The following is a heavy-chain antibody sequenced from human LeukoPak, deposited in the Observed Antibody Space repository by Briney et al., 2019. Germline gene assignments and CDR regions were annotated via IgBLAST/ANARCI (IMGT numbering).Heavy chain of an antibody. CDR1: GFTFTNYA. Sequence: PGGSLRLSCAASGFTFTNYAMTWVRQAPGKGLEWVSSISSSSSYIYYADSVKGRFTISRDNAKNSLYLQMNSLRAEDTAVYYCARAVPSDVWGKGTTVTVSS. V-gene: IGHV3-21*01. CDR3: ARAVPSDV. J-gene: IGHJ6*04. CDR2: ISSSSSYI.